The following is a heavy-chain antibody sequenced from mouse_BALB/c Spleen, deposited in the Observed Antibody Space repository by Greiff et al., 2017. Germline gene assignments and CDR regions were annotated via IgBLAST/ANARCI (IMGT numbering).Heavy chain of an antibody. CDR3: ARHHYDYDGFFDY. D-gene: IGHD2-4*01. Sequence: EVKLVESGGGLVQPGGSLKLSCAASGFTFSSYTMSWVRQTPEKRLEWVAYISNGGGSTYYPDTVKGRFTISRDNAKNTLYLQMSSLKSEDTAMYYCARHHYDYDGFFDYWGQGTTLTVSS. J-gene: IGHJ2*01. V-gene: IGHV5-12-2*01. CDR1: GFTFSSYT. CDR2: ISNGGGST.